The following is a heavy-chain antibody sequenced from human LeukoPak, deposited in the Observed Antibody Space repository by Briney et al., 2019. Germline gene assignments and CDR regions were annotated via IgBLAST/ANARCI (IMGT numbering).Heavy chain of an antibody. CDR2: ISDSGGST. CDR1: GFPFSSYA. V-gene: IGHV3-64D*09. Sequence: GGSLRLSCSASGFPFSSYAMHWVRQASGKGLEYVSAISDSGGSTYYADSVKGRFTISRDNSKNTLYLQMSSLRAEDTAVYFCVRGYSFGPYGMDVWGQGTTVTVSS. J-gene: IGHJ6*02. CDR3: VRGYSFGPYGMDV. D-gene: IGHD2-15*01.